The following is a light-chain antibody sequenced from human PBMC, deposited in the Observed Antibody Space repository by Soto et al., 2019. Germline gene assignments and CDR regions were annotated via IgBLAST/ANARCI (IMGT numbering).Light chain of an antibody. V-gene: IGLV1-40*01. CDR3: QSYEFSMTGVV. CDR1: SSNIGAHYD. J-gene: IGLJ2*01. Sequence: QSVLTQPPSVSGAPGQRVAISCIGTSSNIGAHYDVHWFQQLPGTAPKLLIYGNKNRPAGVPDRVSWSKSGTSASLAITGVQAEDEVDYYCQSYEFSMTGVVFGGGTKLTVL. CDR2: GNK.